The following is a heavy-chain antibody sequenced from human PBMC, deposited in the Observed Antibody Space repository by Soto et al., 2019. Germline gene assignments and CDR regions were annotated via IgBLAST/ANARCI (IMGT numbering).Heavy chain of an antibody. V-gene: IGHV4-34*01. CDR1: GGSFSGYY. Sequence: QVQLQQWGAGLLKPSETLSLTCAVYGGSFSGYYWSWIRQPPGKGLEWIGEINHSGSTNYNPSLKSRVTISVDTSENQFSLKLSSVTAADTAVYYCARGRGYSYGYYYGMDVWGQGTTVTVSS. D-gene: IGHD5-18*01. CDR2: INHSGST. J-gene: IGHJ6*02. CDR3: ARGRGYSYGYYYGMDV.